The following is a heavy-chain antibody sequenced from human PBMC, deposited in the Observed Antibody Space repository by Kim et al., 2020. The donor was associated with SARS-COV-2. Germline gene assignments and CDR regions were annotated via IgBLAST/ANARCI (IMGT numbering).Heavy chain of an antibody. V-gene: IGHV3-21*01. CDR3: ARGTLWFGEFPRGMDV. CDR1: GFTFSSYS. D-gene: IGHD3-10*01. Sequence: GGSLRLSCAASGFTFSSYSMNWVRQAPGKGLEWVSSISSSSSYIYYADSVKGRFTISRDNAKNSLYLQMNSLRADDTAVYYCARGTLWFGEFPRGMDVWGQGTTVTVSS. J-gene: IGHJ6*02. CDR2: ISSSSSYI.